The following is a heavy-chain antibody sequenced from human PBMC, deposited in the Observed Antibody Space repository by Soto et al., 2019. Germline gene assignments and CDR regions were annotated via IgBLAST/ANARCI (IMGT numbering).Heavy chain of an antibody. Sequence: QVQLQESGPGLVKPSETLSLTCTVSGGSISSYYWSWIRQPPGKGLEWIGYIYYSGSTNYNPSLKSRVTISVDTSKNQFSLKLSSVTAADTAVYYCARTPLSVVVITPYYFDYWGQGTLVTVSS. CDR2: IYYSGST. J-gene: IGHJ4*02. CDR3: ARTPLSVVVITPYYFDY. CDR1: GGSISSYY. V-gene: IGHV4-59*01. D-gene: IGHD3-22*01.